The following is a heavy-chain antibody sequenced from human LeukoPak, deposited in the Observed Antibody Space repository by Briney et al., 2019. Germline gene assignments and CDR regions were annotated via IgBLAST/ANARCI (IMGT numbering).Heavy chain of an antibody. V-gene: IGHV3-23*01. J-gene: IGHJ4*02. D-gene: IGHD4-11*01. CDR3: AKDASNSWFDY. CDR1: GFTFSSYS. Sequence: PGGSLRLSCAASGFTFSSYSMNWVRRAPGKGLEWVSTVGGGGVTYYADSVKGRFTSSGDISKNTVYLQMNSLRADDTAVYYCAKDASNSWFDYWGQGTLVTVSS. CDR2: VGGGGVT.